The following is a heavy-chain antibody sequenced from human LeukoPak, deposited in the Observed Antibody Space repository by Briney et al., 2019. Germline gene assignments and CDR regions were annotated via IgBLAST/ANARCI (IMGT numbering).Heavy chain of an antibody. CDR1: GYTFTGYY. CDR3: ARGDNNYFDY. J-gene: IGHJ4*02. D-gene: IGHD2-15*01. CDR2: INPYSGGT. Sequence: ASVKVSCKASGYTFTGYYMHWVRRAPGQGLEWMGWINPYSGGTNYAQKFQGRVTMTRDTSTSTAYMELSRLLSDDTAAYYCARGDNNYFDYWGQGTLVTVSS. V-gene: IGHV1-2*02.